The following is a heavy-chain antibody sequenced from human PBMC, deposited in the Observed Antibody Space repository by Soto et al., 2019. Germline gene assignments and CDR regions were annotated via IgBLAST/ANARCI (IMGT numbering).Heavy chain of an antibody. CDR3: ARRSSSWYFDY. V-gene: IGHV3-23*01. Sequence: VQLLESGGGLVQPGASLRRSCAASGFTFSSYAMNWVRQAPGKGLEWVSVISGSDGSTYYADSVKGRFTISRDNSKNTLNLQMNSLRAEDTAVYYCARRSSSWYFDYWGQGTLVTVSS. CDR1: GFTFSSYA. D-gene: IGHD6-13*01. CDR2: ISGSDGST. J-gene: IGHJ4*02.